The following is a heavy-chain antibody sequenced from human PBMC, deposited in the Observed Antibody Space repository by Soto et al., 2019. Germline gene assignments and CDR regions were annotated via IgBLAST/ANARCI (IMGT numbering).Heavy chain of an antibody. D-gene: IGHD3-10*01. CDR3: ATLRVRGSCDY. CDR2: INPSGGST. V-gene: IGHV1-46*03. CDR1: GYTFTSYY. Sequence: QVQLVQSGAEVKKPGASVKVSCKASGYTFTSYYMHWVRQAPGQGLEWMGIINPSGGSTSYAQKCQGRVTMTRDTSTSTVYMELSSLRSEDTAVYYCATLRVRGSCDYWGQGTLVTVSS. J-gene: IGHJ4*02.